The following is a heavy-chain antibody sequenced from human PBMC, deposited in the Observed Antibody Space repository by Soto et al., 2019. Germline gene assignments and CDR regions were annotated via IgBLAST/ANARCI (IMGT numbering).Heavy chain of an antibody. V-gene: IGHV1-46*01. CDR1: GYTFSTYY. J-gene: IGHJ4*02. Sequence: GASVKVSCKASGYTFSTYYIHWVRQAPGQGPEWIGIINPSGGGTSYAQKFQDRVTMTRDTSTSTLYMELTSLRSGDAAVYYCARDRDSGSYYFDYWGQGTLVTVSS. D-gene: IGHD2-15*01. CDR2: INPSGGGT. CDR3: ARDRDSGSYYFDY.